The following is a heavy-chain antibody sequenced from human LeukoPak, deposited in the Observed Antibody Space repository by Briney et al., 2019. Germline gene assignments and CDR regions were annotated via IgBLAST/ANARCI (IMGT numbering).Heavy chain of an antibody. V-gene: IGHV4-39*01. D-gene: IGHD6-19*01. CDR3: ARQVVAVAGTGYFDY. Sequence: SETLSLTCTVSGGSIRSSSYYWGWIREPPGKGLEWIGSIYYSGSTYYNASLKSRGTISVDTSKNQFSLKLNSVTAADTAVYFCARQVVAVAGTGYFDYWGQGTLVTVSS. J-gene: IGHJ4*02. CDR2: IYYSGST. CDR1: GGSIRSSSYY.